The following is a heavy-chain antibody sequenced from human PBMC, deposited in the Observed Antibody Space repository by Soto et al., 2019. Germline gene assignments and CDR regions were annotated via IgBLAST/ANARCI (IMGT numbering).Heavy chain of an antibody. J-gene: IGHJ4*02. D-gene: IGHD6-19*01. CDR3: ASAAVTVTAGLDF. CDR1: VYTFSGFY. Sequence: GASVKFSFKASVYTFSGFYMHWVRQAPGQVLDWMGWINPNSGGTKYAEKFQGRVTMTRDTSISTAYVELSRLTSDDTAVYYCASAAVTVTAGLDFWGQRTLDTVSS. CDR2: INPNSGGT. V-gene: IGHV1-2*02.